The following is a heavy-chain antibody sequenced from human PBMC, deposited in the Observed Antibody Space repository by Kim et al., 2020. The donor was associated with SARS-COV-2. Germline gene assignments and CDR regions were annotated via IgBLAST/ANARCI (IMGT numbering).Heavy chain of an antibody. CDR2: IIPIFGTA. CDR3: ARVGYSYGYSLFYGMDV. Sequence: SVKVSCKASGGTFSSYAISWVRQAPGQGLEWMGGIIPIFGTANYAQKFQGRVTITADESTSTAYMELSSLRSEDTAVYYCARVGYSYGYSLFYGMDVWGQGTTVTVSS. J-gene: IGHJ6*02. CDR1: GGTFSSYA. V-gene: IGHV1-69*13. D-gene: IGHD5-18*01.